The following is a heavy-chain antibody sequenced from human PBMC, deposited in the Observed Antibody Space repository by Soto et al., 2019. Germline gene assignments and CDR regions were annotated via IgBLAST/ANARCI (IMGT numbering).Heavy chain of an antibody. Sequence: QVQLQESGPGLVKPSETLSLTCTVSGGSISSYYWSWIRQPPGKGLEWIGYIYYSGSTNYNPSLKSRVNKSVYTSKNPFSLKLSSVTAADTAVYYCARRYGYACDIWGQGTMVTVSS. J-gene: IGHJ3*02. CDR3: ARRYGYACDI. CDR1: GGSISSYY. D-gene: IGHD4-17*01. CDR2: IYYSGST. V-gene: IGHV4-59*01.